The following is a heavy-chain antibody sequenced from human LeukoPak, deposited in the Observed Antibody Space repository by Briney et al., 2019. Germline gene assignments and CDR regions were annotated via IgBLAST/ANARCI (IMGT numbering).Heavy chain of an antibody. Sequence: SETLSLTCTVSGGSISSYYWSWIRQPAGKGLEWIGRIYTSGSTNYNPSLKSRVTMSVDTSKNQFSLKLSSVTAADTAVYYCASPDIAVAGLYYFDYWGQGTLVTVSS. CDR1: GGSISSYY. J-gene: IGHJ4*02. CDR3: ASPDIAVAGLYYFDY. CDR2: IYTSGST. V-gene: IGHV4-4*07. D-gene: IGHD6-19*01.